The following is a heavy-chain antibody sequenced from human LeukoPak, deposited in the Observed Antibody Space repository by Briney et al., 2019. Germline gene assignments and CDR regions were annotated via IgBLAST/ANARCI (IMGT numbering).Heavy chain of an antibody. Sequence: RGESLKISCKAAGYSFTSYWSCVRRQIPGKGLELRGIISPVDSDTKYSPSFQGHVTISADKSISTSYLQWSRLKASDTAMYYCARQALTGIPMIVVEYTDAFDIWGEGTMVPVSS. CDR3: ARQALTGIPMIVVEYTDAFDI. CDR2: ISPVDSDT. D-gene: IGHD3-22*01. V-gene: IGHV5-51*01. CDR1: GYSFTSYW. J-gene: IGHJ3*02.